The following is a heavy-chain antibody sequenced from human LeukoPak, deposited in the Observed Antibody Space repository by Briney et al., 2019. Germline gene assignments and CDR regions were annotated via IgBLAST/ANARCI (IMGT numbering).Heavy chain of an antibody. Sequence: PGGSLRLSCAASGITFSSYAMSWVRQAPGKGLEWVSAISGSGGSTYYADSVKGRFTISRDNSKNTLYLQMNSLRAEDTAVYYCAKGSTIFGVVTHFDIWGQGTMVAVSS. CDR2: ISGSGGST. J-gene: IGHJ3*02. CDR3: AKGSTIFGVVTHFDI. CDR1: GITFSSYA. D-gene: IGHD3-3*01. V-gene: IGHV3-23*01.